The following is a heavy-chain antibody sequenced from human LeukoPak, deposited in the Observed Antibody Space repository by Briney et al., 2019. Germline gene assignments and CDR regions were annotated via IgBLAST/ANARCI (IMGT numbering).Heavy chain of an antibody. V-gene: IGHV4-59*01. CDR2: IYYSGST. CDR3: ASFWSGYAQGPRYYYMDV. Sequence: PSETLSLTCTVSGGSISSYYWSWIRQPPGKGLEWIGYIYYSGSTNYNPSLKRRVTISVDTSKNQFSLKLSSVTAADTAVYYCASFWSGYAQGPRYYYMDVWGKGTTVTVSS. CDR1: GGSISSYY. J-gene: IGHJ6*03. D-gene: IGHD3-3*01.